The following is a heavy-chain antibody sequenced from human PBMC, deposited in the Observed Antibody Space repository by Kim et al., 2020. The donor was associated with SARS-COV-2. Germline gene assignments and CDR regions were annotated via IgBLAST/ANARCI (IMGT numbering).Heavy chain of an antibody. CDR2: INNDGTRT. CDR3: ARGMIVDHGMDL. CDR1: GFIFSNYW. J-gene: IGHJ6*02. D-gene: IGHD3-22*01. V-gene: IGHV3-74*01. Sequence: GGSLRLSCAASGFIFSNYWMHWVRQAPGKGLVWVSRINNDGTRTYYADSEKGRFTISRDNAKNTLYLQMNSLRAEDTAVYYCARGMIVDHGMDLWGQETTVRVS.